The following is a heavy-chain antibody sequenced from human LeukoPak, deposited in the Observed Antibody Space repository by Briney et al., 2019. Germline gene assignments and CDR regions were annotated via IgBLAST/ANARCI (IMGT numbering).Heavy chain of an antibody. J-gene: IGHJ4*02. D-gene: IGHD3-10*01. V-gene: IGHV5-51*01. Sequence: HGESLKISCKGSGYSFTSYWIGWVRQMPGKGLEWMGIIYPGDSDTRYSPSFQGQVTISADKSISTAYLQWSSLKASDTAMYYCARLGRGSGSYKGSAGYWGQGTLVTVSS. CDR1: GYSFTSYW. CDR3: ARLGRGSGSYKGSAGY. CDR2: IYPGDSDT.